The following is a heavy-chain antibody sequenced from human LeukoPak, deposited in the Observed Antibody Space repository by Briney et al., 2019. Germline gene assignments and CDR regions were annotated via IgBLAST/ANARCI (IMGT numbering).Heavy chain of an antibody. CDR3: ARGGSFAFDI. Sequence: SQTLSLTCAISGDSVSTNTGAWNWISQSPSRGLEWLGRTYYRSQWHNEYAVSVKSRINVTPDTSKNQVSLQLNSVTLEDTAVYYCARGGSFAFDIWGQGTMVTVSA. J-gene: IGHJ3*02. V-gene: IGHV6-1*01. CDR1: GDSVSTNTGA. CDR2: TYYRSQWHN. D-gene: IGHD2-15*01.